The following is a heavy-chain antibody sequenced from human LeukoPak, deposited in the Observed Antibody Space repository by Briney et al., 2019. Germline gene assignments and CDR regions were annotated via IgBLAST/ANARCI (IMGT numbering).Heavy chain of an antibody. V-gene: IGHV3-21*01. CDR1: GFTFSSYS. J-gene: IGHJ4*02. CDR3: AREGVAVAVPTQI. Sequence: PGGSLLLSCAASGFTFSSYSMNWGRQAPGKGLEWVSSISSSSSYIYYADSVKGRFTISRDNAKNSLYLQMNSLRAEDTAVYYCAREGVAVAVPTQIWGQGTLVTVSS. D-gene: IGHD6-19*01. CDR2: ISSSSSYI.